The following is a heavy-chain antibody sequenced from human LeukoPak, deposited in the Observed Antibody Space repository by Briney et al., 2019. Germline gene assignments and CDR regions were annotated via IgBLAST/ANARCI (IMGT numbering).Heavy chain of an antibody. V-gene: IGHV3-23*01. CDR2: ISHTDSST. Sequence: PGGSLRLSCTASGFTFTNYAMSWVRQAPGKGLEWVSTISHTDSSTYYADSVKGRFTISRDNSRNTLFLQMNSLRAEDTAVYYCAKRVTVTSYAEFDYWGQGTLVTVSS. J-gene: IGHJ4*02. CDR1: GFTFTNYA. D-gene: IGHD4-17*01. CDR3: AKRVTVTSYAEFDY.